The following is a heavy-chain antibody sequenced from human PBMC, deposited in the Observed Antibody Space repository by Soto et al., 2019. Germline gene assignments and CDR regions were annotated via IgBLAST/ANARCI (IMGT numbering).Heavy chain of an antibody. J-gene: IGHJ4*02. CDR2: ISSSSSTI. V-gene: IGHV3-48*01. CDR1: GFTFSSYS. CDR3: ARDPIFFSGSYPYYFDY. Sequence: GGSLRLSCAASGFTFSSYSMNWVRQAPGKGLEWVSYISSSSSTIYYADSVKGRFTISRDNAKNSLYLQMNSLGAEDTAVYYCARDPIFFSGSYPYYFDYWGQGTLVTVSS. D-gene: IGHD1-26*01.